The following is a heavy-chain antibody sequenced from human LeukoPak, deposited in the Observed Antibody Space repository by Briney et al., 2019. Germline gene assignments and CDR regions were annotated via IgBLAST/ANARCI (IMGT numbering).Heavy chain of an antibody. D-gene: IGHD6-19*01. CDR3: ARQYSSGRLDY. CDR2: IYYSGST. CDR1: GGSISSYY. V-gene: IGHV4-59*08. J-gene: IGHJ4*02. Sequence: SDTLSLTCTVSGGSISSYYWRWIRQPPGKGLEGIGYIYYSGSTNYKHSLKSRVTISVDTSKNQFSLKLSSVTAADTAVYYCARQYSSGRLDYWGQGALVTVSS.